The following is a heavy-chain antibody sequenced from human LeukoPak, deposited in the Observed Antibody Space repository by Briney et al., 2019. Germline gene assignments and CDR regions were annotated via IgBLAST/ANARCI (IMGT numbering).Heavy chain of an antibody. CDR1: GFAFGSEA. V-gene: IGHV3-23*01. J-gene: IGHJ4*02. CDR2: ISPGGGTT. CDR3: AKGDIVVVPAALGDY. Sequence: PGGSLRLSCAVSGFAFGSEAMSWVRQSPARGLEWVASISPGGGTTYYADYVKGRFTISRDNSKNTLYLQMNSLRAEDTAVYYCAKGDIVVVPAALGDYWGQGTLVTVSS. D-gene: IGHD2-2*01.